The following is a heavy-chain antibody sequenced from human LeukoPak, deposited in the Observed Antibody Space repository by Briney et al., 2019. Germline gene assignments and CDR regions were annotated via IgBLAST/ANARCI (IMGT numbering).Heavy chain of an antibody. CDR3: AKGPNWELGY. V-gene: IGHV3-23*01. J-gene: IGHJ4*02. CDR2: ISGSGGST. CDR1: GFTFSSYA. D-gene: IGHD1-26*01. Sequence: GGSLRLSCVASGFTFSSYAMSWVRQAPGKGLEWVSAISGSGGSTYYADSVKGRFTISRDNSKNTLYLQMNSLRAEDTAVFYYAKGPNWELGYWGQGTLVTVSS.